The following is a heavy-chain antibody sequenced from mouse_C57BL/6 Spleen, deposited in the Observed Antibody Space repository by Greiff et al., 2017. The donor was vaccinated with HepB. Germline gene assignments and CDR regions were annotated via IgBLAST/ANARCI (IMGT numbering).Heavy chain of an antibody. V-gene: IGHV1-19*01. CDR2: INPYNGGT. CDR1: GYTFTDYY. D-gene: IGHD1-1*01. Sequence: EVQLQQSGPVLVKPGASVKMSCKASGYTFTDYYMNWVKQSHGKSLEWIGVINPYNGGTSYNQKFKGKATLTVDKSSSTAYMELNSLTSEDSAVYYCARGGLLRSRGYFDVWGTGTTVTVSS. J-gene: IGHJ1*03. CDR3: ARGGLLRSRGYFDV.